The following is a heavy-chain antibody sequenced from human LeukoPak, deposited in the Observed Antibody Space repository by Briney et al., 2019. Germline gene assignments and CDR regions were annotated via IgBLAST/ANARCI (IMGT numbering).Heavy chain of an antibody. Sequence: PSETLSLTCTVSGYSISSGYYWGWIRQPPGKGLEWIGSIYHSGSNYYNPSLKSRVTISVDTSKNQFSLKLSSVTAADTAVYYCASGGVVTDEFDYWGQGTLVTVSS. V-gene: IGHV4-38-2*02. CDR1: GYSISSGYY. D-gene: IGHD2-21*02. CDR2: IYHSGSN. J-gene: IGHJ4*02. CDR3: ASGGVVTDEFDY.